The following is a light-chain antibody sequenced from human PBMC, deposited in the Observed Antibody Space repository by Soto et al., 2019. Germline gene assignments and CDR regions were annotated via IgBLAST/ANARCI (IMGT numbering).Light chain of an antibody. CDR2: DVS. CDR1: SSDVGGYNY. CDR3: SSYTSSSTLSPYV. V-gene: IGLV2-14*03. J-gene: IGLJ1*01. Sequence: SVLTQPASVSGSPGQAITISCTGTSSDVGGYNYVSWYQHHPGKAPKLMIYDVSNRPSGVSNRFSGSKSGNTASLIISGVQAEDVVDYYCSSYTSSSTLSPYVFGTGT.